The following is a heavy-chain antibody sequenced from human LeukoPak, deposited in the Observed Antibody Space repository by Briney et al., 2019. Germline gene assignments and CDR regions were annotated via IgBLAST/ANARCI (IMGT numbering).Heavy chain of an antibody. J-gene: IGHJ6*02. CDR1: GFTFSTYW. CDR2: INSDDSII. Sequence: PGGSLRLSCAASGFTFSTYWMHWVRQAPGEGLVWVSRINSDDSIINYADSVKGRFTISRDNSKNSLYLQMNSLRTEDTALYYCAKGMFGELSRTPYYYGMDVWGQGTTVTVSS. CDR3: AKGMFGELSRTPYYYGMDV. D-gene: IGHD3-10*02. V-gene: IGHV3-74*01.